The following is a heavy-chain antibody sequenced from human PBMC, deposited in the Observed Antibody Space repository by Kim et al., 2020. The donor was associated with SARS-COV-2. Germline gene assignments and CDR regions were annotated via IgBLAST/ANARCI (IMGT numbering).Heavy chain of an antibody. V-gene: IGHV6-1*01. CDR2: TYYRSKWSN. CDR1: GDSVSSNLVT. CDR3: ARVVGGLFDC. J-gene: IGHJ4*02. Sequence: SQTLSLTCAISGDSVSSNLVTWNWIRQSPSRGLEWLGRTYYRSKWSNDYAVSVKSRITINPDTSENQFSLQLKSVTPDDTAVYYCARVVGGLFDCWGQGTPVTVSS. D-gene: IGHD6-25*01.